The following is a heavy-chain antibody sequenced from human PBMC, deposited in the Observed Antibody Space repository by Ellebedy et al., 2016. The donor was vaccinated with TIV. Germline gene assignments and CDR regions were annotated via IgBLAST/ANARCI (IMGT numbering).Heavy chain of an antibody. CDR3: AIASRNYYYGMDV. CDR1: GFTFSSYA. CDR2: ISGSGGST. Sequence: GESLKISXAASGFTFSSYAMSWVRQAPGKGLEWVSAISGSGGSTYYADSVKGRFTISRDNSKNTLYLQMNSLRAEDTAVYYCAIASRNYYYGMDVWGQGTTVTVSS. V-gene: IGHV3-23*01. J-gene: IGHJ6*02.